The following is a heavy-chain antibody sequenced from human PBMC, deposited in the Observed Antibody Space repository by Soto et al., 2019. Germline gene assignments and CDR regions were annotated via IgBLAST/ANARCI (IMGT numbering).Heavy chain of an antibody. CDR1: GYSFISSW. D-gene: IGHD5-18*01. CDR3: ARLDTATLNFDY. CDR2: IYPGDSDT. Sequence: PXXTKRNAFNGSGYSFISSWIRWVLQMPGKGLEWMGIIYPGDSDTRYSPSFQGQVPISADKSISTAYLQWSSLKASDTAMYYCARLDTATLNFDYWGQGTLVTVS. J-gene: IGHJ4*02. V-gene: IGHV5-51*01.